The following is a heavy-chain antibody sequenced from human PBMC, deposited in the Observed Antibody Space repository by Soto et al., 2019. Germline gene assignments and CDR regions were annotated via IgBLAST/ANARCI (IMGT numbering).Heavy chain of an antibody. CDR3: ASEIPHYDILTGPPLYGMDA. J-gene: IGHJ6*02. Sequence: SETLSLTCTVSGGSISSSSYYWGWIRQPPGKGLEWIGSIYYSGSTYYNPSLKSRVTISVDTSKNQFSLKLSSVTAADTAVYYCASEIPHYDILTGPPLYGMDAWGQGTTVTVSS. CDR1: GGSISSSSYY. D-gene: IGHD3-9*01. CDR2: IYYSGST. V-gene: IGHV4-39*01.